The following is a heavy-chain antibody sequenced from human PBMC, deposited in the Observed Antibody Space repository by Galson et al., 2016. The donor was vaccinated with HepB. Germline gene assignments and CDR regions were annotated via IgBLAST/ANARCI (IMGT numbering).Heavy chain of an antibody. Sequence: QSGAEVKKPGESLKISCKTSGFDFTNYWITWVRQLPGKGLEWIGRIDPVDSFTNYTPSFRGRVTISVDSSISTAYLQWSSLSASDTAIYYCARRRRPTGPDYWGPGTLVTVSS. CDR1: GFDFTNYW. J-gene: IGHJ4*02. CDR3: ARRRRPTGPDY. CDR2: IDPVDSFT. V-gene: IGHV5-10-1*01. D-gene: IGHD4-17*01.